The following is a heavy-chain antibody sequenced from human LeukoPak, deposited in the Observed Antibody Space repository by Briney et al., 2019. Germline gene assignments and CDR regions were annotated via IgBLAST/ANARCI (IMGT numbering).Heavy chain of an antibody. CDR1: GTSIKTYY. CDR2: IFDRGTT. Sequence: SETLSLTCNVSGTSIKTYYWSWIRQPPGKGLEWIGYIFDRGTTNYNPSLESRVTISADMSKNQFSLKVRSVTAADTAVYYCARGLGGHYYGSGSYYNMDVWGKGTTVTVSS. CDR3: ARGLGGHYYGSGSYYNMDV. D-gene: IGHD3-10*01. V-gene: IGHV4-59*01. J-gene: IGHJ6*03.